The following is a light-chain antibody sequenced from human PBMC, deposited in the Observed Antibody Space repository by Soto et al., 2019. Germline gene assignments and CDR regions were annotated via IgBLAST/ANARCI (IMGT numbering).Light chain of an antibody. CDR1: QSVSSN. Sequence: EIVMTQSPATLSVSPGERATLSCRSSQSVSSNLAWYQQKPGQAPRLLIYDSSNRATGIPARFSGSGSGTDFTLTITSLEPEDFAVYFCHQRYNWPRVTFGQGTRLEI. CDR3: HQRYNWPRVT. V-gene: IGKV3-11*01. CDR2: DSS. J-gene: IGKJ5*01.